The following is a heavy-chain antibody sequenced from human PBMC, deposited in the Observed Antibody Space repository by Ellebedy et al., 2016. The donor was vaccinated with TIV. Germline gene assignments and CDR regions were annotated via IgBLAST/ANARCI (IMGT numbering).Heavy chain of an antibody. CDR3: ARLMEVATVVFYYGMDV. CDR2: MSYNGRSK. CDR1: GFTFSQYA. J-gene: IGHJ6*02. Sequence: GGSLRLXCAASGFTFSQYAMHRVRQAPGKGLEWVAVMSYNGRSKYYAHSVQGRFAISRDNSRNSLFLQMNSLRGEDTAVYYCARLMEVATVVFYYGMDVWGQGTTVTVSS. V-gene: IGHV3-30*09. D-gene: IGHD2-8*01.